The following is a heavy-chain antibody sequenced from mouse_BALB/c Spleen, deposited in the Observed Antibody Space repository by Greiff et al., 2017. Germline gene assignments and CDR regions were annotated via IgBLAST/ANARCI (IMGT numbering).Heavy chain of an antibody. CDR3: ARDYGSSYYYAMDY. J-gene: IGHJ4*01. Sequence: QVQLQQSGPELVKPGASVRISCKASGYTFTSYYIHWVKQRPGQGLEWIGWIYPGNVNTKYNEKFKGKATLTADKSSSTAYMQLSSLTSEDSAVYFCARDYGSSYYYAMDYWGQGTSVTVAS. CDR2: IYPGNVNT. V-gene: IGHV1S56*01. CDR1: GYTFTSYY. D-gene: IGHD1-1*01.